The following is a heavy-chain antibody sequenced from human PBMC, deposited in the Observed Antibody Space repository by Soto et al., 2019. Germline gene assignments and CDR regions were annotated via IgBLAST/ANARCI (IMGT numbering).Heavy chain of an antibody. CDR1: GGSISSSSYY. V-gene: IGHV4-39*01. CDR2: IYYSGST. J-gene: IGHJ3*02. CDR3: ASTIFGVVIHDAFDI. D-gene: IGHD3-3*01. Sequence: QLQLQESGPGLVKPSETLSLTCTVSGGSISSSSYYWGWIRQPPGKGLEWIGSIYYSGSTYYNPSLKSRVTISVDTSKNQFSLKLSSVTAADTAVYYCASTIFGVVIHDAFDIWGQGTMVTVSS.